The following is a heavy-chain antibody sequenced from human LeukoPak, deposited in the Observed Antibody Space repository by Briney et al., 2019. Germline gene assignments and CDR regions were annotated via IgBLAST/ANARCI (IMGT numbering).Heavy chain of an antibody. J-gene: IGHJ6*02. Sequence: PGGSLRLSCAVSGFTFSSFGMHWVRQAPGKGLEWVSVIWYDGSNKYYADSVKGRFTISRDNSKNTLYLQMNSLRAEDTAVYYCARDFASSMDVWGQGTTVTVSS. CDR3: ARDFASSMDV. CDR1: GFTFSSFG. D-gene: IGHD3-3*01. CDR2: IWYDGSNK. V-gene: IGHV3-33*01.